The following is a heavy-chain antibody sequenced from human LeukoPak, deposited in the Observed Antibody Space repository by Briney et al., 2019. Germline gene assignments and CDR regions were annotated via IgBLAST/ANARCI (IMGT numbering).Heavy chain of an antibody. Sequence: ASVKVSCKASGGTVTTYTLTWVRQAPGQGLEWMGRIIPIFGTPNYAQKFQGRVTITADESTSTAYMELSSLRSEDTAVYYCARSPSGSYPFDYWGQGTLVTVSS. CDR3: ARSPSGSYPFDY. CDR2: IIPIFGTP. D-gene: IGHD1-26*01. V-gene: IGHV1-69*13. CDR1: GGTVTTYT. J-gene: IGHJ4*02.